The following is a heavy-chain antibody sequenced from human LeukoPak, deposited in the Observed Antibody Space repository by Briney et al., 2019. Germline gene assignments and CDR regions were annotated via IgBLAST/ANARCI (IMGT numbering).Heavy chain of an antibody. CDR1: GFSISTYG. J-gene: IGHJ4*02. CDR2: ISGGTT. CDR3: AKPVYHSGIY. Sequence: GGSLRLSCAASGFSISTYGMSWVRQAPGKGLEWVSSISGGTTYYADSVKGRFTISRDNSKNTVSLQMNSLRAEDTAVYNCAKPVYHSGIYWGQGTLVTVSS. V-gene: IGHV3-23*01. D-gene: IGHD3-10*01.